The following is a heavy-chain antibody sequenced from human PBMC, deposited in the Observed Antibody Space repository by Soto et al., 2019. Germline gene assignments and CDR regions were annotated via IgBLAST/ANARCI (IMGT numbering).Heavy chain of an antibody. Sequence: PSETLSLTCSVSGASVSSYYWSWFRQPVGKGLEWIGRIHSSGSLNYNPSLESRVTMSLDTSKNQFSLRLSSLTAADTALYLCARDVGKNYWGQGNRVT. CDR3: ARDVGKNY. V-gene: IGHV4-4*07. J-gene: IGHJ4*02. CDR1: GASVSSYY. CDR2: IHSSGSL.